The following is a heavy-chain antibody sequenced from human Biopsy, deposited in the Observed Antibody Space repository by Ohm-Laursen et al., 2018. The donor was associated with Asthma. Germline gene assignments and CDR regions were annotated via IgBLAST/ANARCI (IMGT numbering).Heavy chain of an antibody. D-gene: IGHD6-19*01. CDR3: AKEGVAGTHIED. J-gene: IGHJ4*02. V-gene: IGHV3-30*04. CDR2: ISYDGSSI. CDR1: RFTYE. Sequence: SLRLSCATSRFTYEMHWVRQAPGKGLEWVAVISYDGSSIYYADSVKGRFTISRDNSKNTLSLQMNSLTAEDTAVYYCAKEGVAGTHIEDWGQGTLVTVSS.